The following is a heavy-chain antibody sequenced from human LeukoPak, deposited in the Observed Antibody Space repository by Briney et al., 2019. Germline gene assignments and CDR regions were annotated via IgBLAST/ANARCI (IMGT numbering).Heavy chain of an antibody. CDR2: IYHSGST. V-gene: IGHV4-38-2*02. J-gene: IGHJ4*02. CDR3: ARETTIQGFDY. D-gene: IGHD1-1*01. CDR1: GYSISSGYY. Sequence: SETLSLTCTVSGYSISSGYYWGWIRQPPGKGLEWIGSIYHSGSTYYNPSLKSRVTISVDTSKNQFSLKLSSVTAADTAVYYCARETTIQGFDYWGQGTLVTVSS.